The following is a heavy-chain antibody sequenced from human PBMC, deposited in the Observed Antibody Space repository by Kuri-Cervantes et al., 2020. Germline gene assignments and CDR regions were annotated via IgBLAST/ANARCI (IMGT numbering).Heavy chain of an antibody. D-gene: IGHD3-10*01. J-gene: IGHJ6*02. V-gene: IGHV1-46*01. CDR2: INPSGGST. Sequence: ASVKVSCKASGYTFTSYYMHWVRQAPGQGLEWMGIINPSGGSTSYAQKFQGRVTMTRDTSISTAYMELSRLGSDDTAVYYCARDIEKGSYGSGSYPDAGRGYYYGMDVWGQGTTVTVSS. CDR3: ARDIEKGSYGSGSYPDAGRGYYYGMDV. CDR1: GYTFTSYY.